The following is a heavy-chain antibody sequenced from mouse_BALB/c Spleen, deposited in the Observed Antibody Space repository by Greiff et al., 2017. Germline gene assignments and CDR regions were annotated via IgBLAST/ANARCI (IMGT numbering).Heavy chain of an antibody. CDR2: IDPANGNT. D-gene: IGHD3-1*01. V-gene: IGHV14-3*02. CDR1: GFNFKDTY. CDR3: ARRGYTGAMDY. J-gene: IGHJ4*01. Sequence: VQLQQSGAELVKPGASVKLSCTASGFNFKDTYMHWVKQRPVQGLEWIGRIDPANGNTKYDPKFKGKATLTADTSSNTAYLQLSSLTSEDSAVYYCARRGYTGAMDYWGQGTSVTVSS.